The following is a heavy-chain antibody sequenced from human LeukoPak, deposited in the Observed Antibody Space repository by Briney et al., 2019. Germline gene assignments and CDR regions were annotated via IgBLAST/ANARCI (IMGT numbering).Heavy chain of an antibody. Sequence: ASETLSLTCAVSGGSISSNNWWSWVRPPPGKGLEWIGEISHSGSTGYNPSLKSRVTISVDKSKNHFSLKLSSVTAADTAVYYCARNMVGETTFDYRGQGTLVTVSS. J-gene: IGHJ4*02. D-gene: IGHD2/OR15-2a*01. CDR1: GGSISSNNW. CDR3: ARNMVGETTFDY. V-gene: IGHV4-4*02. CDR2: ISHSGST.